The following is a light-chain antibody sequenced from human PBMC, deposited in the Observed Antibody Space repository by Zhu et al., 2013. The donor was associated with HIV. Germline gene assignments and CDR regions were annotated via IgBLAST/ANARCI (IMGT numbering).Light chain of an antibody. CDR1: QSISSW. J-gene: IGKJ5*01. CDR3: QQYNSYSLC. Sequence: DIQMTQSPSTLSASVGDRVTITCRASQSISSWLAWYQQKPGKAPKLLIYGASSLESGVPSRFSGSGSGTEFILTISSLQPDDFATYYCQQYNSYSLCFGQGTRLEIK. CDR2: GAS. V-gene: IGKV1-5*01.